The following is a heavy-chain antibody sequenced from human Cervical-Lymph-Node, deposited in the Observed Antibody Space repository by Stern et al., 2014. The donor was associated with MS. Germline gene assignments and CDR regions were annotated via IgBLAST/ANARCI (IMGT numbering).Heavy chain of an antibody. D-gene: IGHD3-3*01. J-gene: IGHJ3*02. CDR3: ARAIFGVNTAAMAPDAFDT. Sequence: VQLVESGGGLIQPGGSLRLSCAAPGFTVSNNYMSWVRQAPGKGLEWVSLISTVDTTDYAGSVKGRFTISRDSSKNKLFLQMNSLRAEDTAVYYCARAIFGVNTAAMAPDAFDTWGQGTMVTVSS. V-gene: IGHV3-53*01. CDR2: ISTVDTT. CDR1: GFTVSNNY.